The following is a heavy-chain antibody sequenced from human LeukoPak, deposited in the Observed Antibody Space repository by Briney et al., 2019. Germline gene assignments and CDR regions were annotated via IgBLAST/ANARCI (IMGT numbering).Heavy chain of an antibody. CDR2: IYPGDHET. J-gene: IGHJ4*02. CDR3: AIPPGYCGNDCSFDH. Sequence: GASLQISCEGSGSSFSNYWIGWVRPLPGKGLEWMGIIYPGDHETRYSPSFQGLVTISVDKSISTAYLQWSSLKASDTAMYYCAIPPGYCGNDCSFDHWGQGTLVTVSS. D-gene: IGHD2-21*02. CDR1: GSSFSNYW. V-gene: IGHV5-51*01.